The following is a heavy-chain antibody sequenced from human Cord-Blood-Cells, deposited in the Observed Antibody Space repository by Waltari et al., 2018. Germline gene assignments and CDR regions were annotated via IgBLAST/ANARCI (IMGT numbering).Heavy chain of an antibody. CDR2: INYDGSSK. V-gene: IGHV3-74*01. D-gene: IGHD6-6*01. Sequence: EVQLVESGGGLVQPGGSLRLSCAASGLTFSSYWMHWVRQAPGKGRGVVSPINYDGSSKSYPDSVKGRFTISRDNAKNTVYLQINSLGAEDTAVYYCARGGRSSSSSFFDYWGQGTLVTVSS. CDR1: GLTFSSYW. CDR3: ARGGRSSSSSFFDY. J-gene: IGHJ4*02.